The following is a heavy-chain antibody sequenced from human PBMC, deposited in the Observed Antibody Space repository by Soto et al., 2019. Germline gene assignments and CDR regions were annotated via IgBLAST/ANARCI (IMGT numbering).Heavy chain of an antibody. V-gene: IGHV3-30-3*01. Sequence: QVHLVESGGGVVQPGRSLRLSCAASGFTFSNYAMHWVRQAPGKGLDWVAVMSYDGSNKYYADSVKGRFTISRDNSKNTLYLQMNSLRAEDTAVYYCARSYDSSGYYRLDSWGQGTLVTVSS. CDR3: ARSYDSSGYYRLDS. J-gene: IGHJ4*02. CDR2: MSYDGSNK. CDR1: GFTFSNYA. D-gene: IGHD3-22*01.